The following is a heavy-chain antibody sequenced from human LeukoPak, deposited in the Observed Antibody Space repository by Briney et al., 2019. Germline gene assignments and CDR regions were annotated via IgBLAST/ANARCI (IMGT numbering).Heavy chain of an antibody. D-gene: IGHD2-2*01. CDR2: IYYSGST. Sequence: SETLSLTCTVSGGSISSYYWSWIWQPPGKGLEWIGYIYYSGSTNYNPSLKSRVTISVDTSKNQFSLKLSSVTAADTAVYYCARWAGERDCSSTSCPRNWFDPWGQGTLVTVSS. V-gene: IGHV4-59*01. CDR1: GGSISSYY. CDR3: ARWAGERDCSSTSCPRNWFDP. J-gene: IGHJ5*02.